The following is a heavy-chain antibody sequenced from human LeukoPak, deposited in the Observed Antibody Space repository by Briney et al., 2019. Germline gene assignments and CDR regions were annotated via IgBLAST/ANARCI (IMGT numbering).Heavy chain of an antibody. CDR3: ARMGTAAGPTGDFDY. V-gene: IGHV3-48*02. CDR2: ISSSSSTI. Sequence: GGSLRLSCAASGFTFSSYSMNWVRQAPGKGLEWVSYISSSSSTIYYADSVKGRFTISRDNAKNSLYLQMNSLRDEDTAVYYCARMGTAAGPTGDFDYWGQGTLVIVSS. CDR1: GFTFSSYS. D-gene: IGHD6-13*01. J-gene: IGHJ4*02.